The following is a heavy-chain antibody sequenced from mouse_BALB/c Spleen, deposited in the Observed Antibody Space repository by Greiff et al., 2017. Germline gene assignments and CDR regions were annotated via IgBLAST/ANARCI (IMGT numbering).Heavy chain of an antibody. J-gene: IGHJ3*01. CDR3: ARGNYGNPFAY. CDR1: GYSITSDYA. D-gene: IGHD2-1*01. Sequence: VQLKQSGPGLVKPSQSLSLTCTVTGYSITSDYAWNWIRQFPGNKLEWMGYISYSGSTSYNPSLKSRISITRDTSKNQFFLQLNSVTTEDTATYYCARGNYGNPFAYWGQGTLVTVSA. CDR2: ISYSGST. V-gene: IGHV3-2*02.